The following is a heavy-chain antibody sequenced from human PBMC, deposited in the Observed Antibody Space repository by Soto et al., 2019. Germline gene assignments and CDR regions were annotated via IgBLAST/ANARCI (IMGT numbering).Heavy chain of an antibody. J-gene: IGHJ4*02. D-gene: IGHD4-17*01. CDR1: GFSLSTSRGG. CDR2: IYWDDDK. V-gene: IGHV2-5*02. CDR3: AHYRIFGDYMYYFDS. Sequence: QITLKESGPTLVKPTQTLTLTCTFSGFSLSTSRGGVGWIRQPPGKALEWLALIYWDDDKRYSPSLKTRLTIPKDPSKNQVVLTMTNMDPVDPATYYCAHYRIFGDYMYYFDSWGQGTLVTVSS.